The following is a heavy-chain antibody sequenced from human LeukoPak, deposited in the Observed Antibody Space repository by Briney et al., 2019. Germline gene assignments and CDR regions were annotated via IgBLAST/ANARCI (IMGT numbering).Heavy chain of an antibody. CDR3: VKGVVYDSSGYFHLDY. V-gene: IGHV3-43*02. CDR1: GFTFDHYA. CDR2: VSVNADST. D-gene: IGHD3-22*01. Sequence: GGSLRLSCAASGFTFDHYAMHWVRQAPGKGPEWVSLVSVNADSTYYADSVRGRFTISRDNNNNSLYLQMHSLRTDDTALYYCVKGVVYDSSGYFHLDYWGQGTLVTVST. J-gene: IGHJ4*02.